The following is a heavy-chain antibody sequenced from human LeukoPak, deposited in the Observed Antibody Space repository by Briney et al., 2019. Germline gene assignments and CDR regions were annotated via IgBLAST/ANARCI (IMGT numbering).Heavy chain of an antibody. J-gene: IGHJ3*02. CDR2: IYSGGST. D-gene: IGHD3-10*01. CDR1: GFTVSSNY. Sequence: PARSLRLSCAASGFTVSSNYMSWVRQAPGKGLEWVSVIYSGGSTYYADSVKGRFTISRDNSKNTLYLQMNSLRAEDTAVYYCARFGVLDDAFDIWGQGTMVTVSS. V-gene: IGHV3-53*01. CDR3: ARFGVLDDAFDI.